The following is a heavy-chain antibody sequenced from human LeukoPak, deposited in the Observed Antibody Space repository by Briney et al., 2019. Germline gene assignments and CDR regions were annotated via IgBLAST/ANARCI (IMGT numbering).Heavy chain of an antibody. J-gene: IGHJ5*02. V-gene: IGHV4-59*01. Sequence: SETLSLTCTVSGGSISSYYWSWIRQPPGKGLEWIGYIYYSGSTKYNPSLKSRVTISVDRSKNQFSLKLSSVTAADTAVYYCAREEISSSWYDRLFDPWSQGTLVTVSS. D-gene: IGHD6-13*01. CDR3: AREEISSSWYDRLFDP. CDR1: GGSISSYY. CDR2: IYYSGST.